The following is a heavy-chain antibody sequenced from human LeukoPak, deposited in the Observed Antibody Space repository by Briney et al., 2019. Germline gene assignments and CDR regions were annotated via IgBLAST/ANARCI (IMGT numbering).Heavy chain of an antibody. Sequence: GGSLRLSCAASGFTFSSYSMNWVRQAPGKGLEWVSYISSSGSTIYYAGSVKGRFTISRDNAKNSLYLQMNSLRDEDTAVYYCARDGSSWSPVGWFDPWGQGTLVTVSS. V-gene: IGHV3-48*02. CDR1: GFTFSSYS. D-gene: IGHD6-13*01. J-gene: IGHJ5*02. CDR3: ARDGSSWSPVGWFDP. CDR2: ISSSGSTI.